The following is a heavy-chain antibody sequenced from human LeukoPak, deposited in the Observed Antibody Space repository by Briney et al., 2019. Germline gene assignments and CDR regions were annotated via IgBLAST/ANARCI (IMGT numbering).Heavy chain of an antibody. CDR3: FLSGYYSQGFDY. CDR1: GGSISSSSYY. V-gene: IGHV4-39*07. J-gene: IGHJ4*02. D-gene: IGHD3-3*01. CDR2: IYYSGST. Sequence: SETLSLTCTVSGGSISSSSYYWGWIRQPPGKGLEWIGSIYYSGSTYYNPSHKSRVTISVDTSKNQFSLKLSSVTAADTAVYYCFLSGYYSQGFDYWGQGTLVTVSS.